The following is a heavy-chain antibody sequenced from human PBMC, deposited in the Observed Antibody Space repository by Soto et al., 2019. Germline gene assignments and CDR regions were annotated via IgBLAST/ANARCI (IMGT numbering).Heavy chain of an antibody. V-gene: IGHV4-31*02. J-gene: IGHJ3*01. CDR3: ARENFGAVVHDAFDL. D-gene: IGHD3-3*01. Sequence: QVQLQESGPGLVKPSQTLSLTCSVSGGSVSSGGYYWNWIRQLPGKGLEWIGYIYDTETAYYNPSLKSRPSISLDTSKNQFPLTLNSVTPADTAVYYCARENFGAVVHDAFDLWGQGTVVTVSS. CDR2: IYDTETA. CDR1: GGSVSSGGYY.